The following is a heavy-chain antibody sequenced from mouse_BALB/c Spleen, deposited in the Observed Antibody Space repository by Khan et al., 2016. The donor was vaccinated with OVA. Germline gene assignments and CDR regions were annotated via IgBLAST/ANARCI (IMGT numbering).Heavy chain of an antibody. CDR1: GYTFTNYV. D-gene: IGHD4-1*01. V-gene: IGHV1S136*01. CDR3: AREASSWDVSFPY. Sequence: VQLKESGPELVEPGASVKMSCKASGYTFTNYVMHWVKQKPGQGLEWIGYINPYNAGTRYNEKFKGKATLTSDISSTTAYMELSSLTSEDSAVYYCAREASSWDVSFPYWGQGTLVPVSA. CDR2: INPYNAGT. J-gene: IGHJ3*01.